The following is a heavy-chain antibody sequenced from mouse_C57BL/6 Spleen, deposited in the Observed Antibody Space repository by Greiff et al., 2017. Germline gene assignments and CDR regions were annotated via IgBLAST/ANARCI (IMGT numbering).Heavy chain of an antibody. J-gene: IGHJ3*01. CDR1: GYTFTSYW. V-gene: IGHV1-55*01. Sequence: QVQLKQPGAELVTPGASVKMSCKASGYTFTSYWITWVKQRPGQGLEWIGDIYPGSGSTNYNEKFKSKATLTVDTSSSTAYMQLSSLTSEDSAVYYCARYDYDGPWFAYWGQGTLVTVSA. CDR2: IYPGSGST. CDR3: ARYDYDGPWFAY. D-gene: IGHD2-4*01.